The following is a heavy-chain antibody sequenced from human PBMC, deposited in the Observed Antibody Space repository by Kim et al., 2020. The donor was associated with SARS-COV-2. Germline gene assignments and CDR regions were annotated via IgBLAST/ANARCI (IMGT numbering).Heavy chain of an antibody. D-gene: IGHD3-3*01. V-gene: IGHV3-48*03. Sequence: GGSLRLSCAASGFTFSSYEMNWVRQAPGKGLEWVSYISSSGSTIYYADSVKGRFTISRDNAKNSLYLQMNSLRAEDTAVYYCARVTIFGVVNDAFDIWGQGTMVTVSS. J-gene: IGHJ3*02. CDR3: ARVTIFGVVNDAFDI. CDR1: GFTFSSYE. CDR2: ISSSGSTI.